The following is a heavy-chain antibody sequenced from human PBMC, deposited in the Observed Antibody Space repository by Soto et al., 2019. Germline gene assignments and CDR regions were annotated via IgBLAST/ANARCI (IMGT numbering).Heavy chain of an antibody. D-gene: IGHD6-19*01. V-gene: IGHV1-2*02. CDR1: GYTFTDFY. CDR3: AKGVTTATSGWLSQFDT. CDR2: INPSRGGT. Sequence: QVQLVQSGAEVKKPGASVRVSCKASGYTFTDFYIHWVRQAPGHGLEWVGWINPSRGGTNYAQKFQDRVSVTADTSTSTAYMEFSRLRSDDTAVYYCAKGVTTATSGWLSQFDTWGQGTLVTVSS. J-gene: IGHJ4*02.